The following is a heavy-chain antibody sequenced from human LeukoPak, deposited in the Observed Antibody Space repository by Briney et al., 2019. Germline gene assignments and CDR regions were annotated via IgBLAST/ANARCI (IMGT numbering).Heavy chain of an antibody. CDR3: ARNLPMTTVTRAGMDV. J-gene: IGHJ6*02. CDR2: IWNDGSDD. D-gene: IGHD4-17*01. V-gene: IGHV3-33*01. CDR1: GFSFSSYG. Sequence: GGSLRLSCAASGFSFSSYGMHWVRQAPGKGLEWVAVIWNDGSDDYYKDSVKGRFTISRDNSKNTLYLQMNSLRAEDTAVYYCARNLPMTTVTRAGMDVWGQGTTVTVSS.